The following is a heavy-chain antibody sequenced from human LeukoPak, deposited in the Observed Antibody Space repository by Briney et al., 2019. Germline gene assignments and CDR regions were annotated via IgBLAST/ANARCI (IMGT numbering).Heavy chain of an antibody. V-gene: IGHV3-21*01. CDR1: GFTFSSYS. J-gene: IGHJ4*02. D-gene: IGHD3-3*01. CDR2: ISYSRGYI. Sequence: GGTLRLSCAASGFTFSSYSMNWVRQAPGEGREWVSSISYSRGYIYNADSVKGRFTISRDNAKNSLYMQMNRLRAEDTAVFYCARTRVGVVIDYFDYWGQGTLVTVSS. CDR3: ARTRVGVVIDYFDY.